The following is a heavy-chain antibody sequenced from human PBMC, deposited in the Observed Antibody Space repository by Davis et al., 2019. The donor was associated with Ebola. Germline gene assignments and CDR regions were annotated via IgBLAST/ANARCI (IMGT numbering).Heavy chain of an antibody. CDR2: ISYDGSDK. CDR3: AKGEGRWLQVDY. CDR1: GFTFSRNG. D-gene: IGHD5-24*01. Sequence: GESLKISCAASGFTFSRNGMHWVRQAPGKGLEWVALISYDGSDKYYADSVKGRFTISRDNSKNTLYLQMNSLRTEDTAVYYCAKGEGRWLQVDYWGQGTLVTVSS. J-gene: IGHJ4*02. V-gene: IGHV3-30*18.